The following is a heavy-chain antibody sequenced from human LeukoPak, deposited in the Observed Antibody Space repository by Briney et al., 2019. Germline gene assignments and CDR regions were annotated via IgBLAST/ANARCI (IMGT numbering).Heavy chain of an antibody. D-gene: IGHD3-22*01. J-gene: IGHJ4*02. CDR3: ARSGFGSSGYYGGDY. CDR2: MNPNSGNT. V-gene: IGHV1-8*02. CDR1: GGTFSSYA. Sequence: ASVKVSCKASGGTFSSYAINWVRQATGQGLEWMGWMNPNSGNTGYAQKFQGRVTMTRNTSISTAYMELSSLRSEDTAVYYCARSGFGSSGYYGGDYWGQGTLVTVSS.